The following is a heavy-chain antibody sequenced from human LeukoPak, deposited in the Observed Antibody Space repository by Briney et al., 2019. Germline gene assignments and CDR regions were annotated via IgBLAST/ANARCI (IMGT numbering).Heavy chain of an antibody. Sequence: GGSLRLTCAASGFDFESYNMTWVRQAPGKGLEWVSLISATSSDISYAESVRGRFTITRDNAKNSLFLQMDSLRVEDTAIYYCAKGLFSAFDKYLDSWGQGTLVTVSS. CDR3: AKGLFSAFDKYLDS. J-gene: IGHJ4*02. CDR2: ISATSSDI. CDR1: GFDFESYN. V-gene: IGHV3-21*04. D-gene: IGHD5-12*01.